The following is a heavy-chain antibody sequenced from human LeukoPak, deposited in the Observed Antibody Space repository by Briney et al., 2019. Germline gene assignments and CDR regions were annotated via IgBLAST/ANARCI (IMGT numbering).Heavy chain of an antibody. J-gene: IGHJ4*01. CDR1: GGSISRGSYY. CDR3: ATQQPNYYDRSGYPPFDY. Sequence: PSETLSLTCIVSGGSISRGSYYWSWIRQPPGKGLEWIGYIYYSGSTNYNPSLKSRVTISVDTSKNQFSLKLSSVTAAATAVYYCATQQPNYYDRSGYPPFDYWGHGTLATVSS. V-gene: IGHV4-61*01. CDR2: IYYSGST. D-gene: IGHD3-22*01.